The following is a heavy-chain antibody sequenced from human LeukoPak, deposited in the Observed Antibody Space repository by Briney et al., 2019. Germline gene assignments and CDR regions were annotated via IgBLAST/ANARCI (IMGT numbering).Heavy chain of an antibody. CDR2: IYPGDSDT. V-gene: IGHV5-51*01. Sequence: GESLKISCKGSGYSFTSYWIGWVRQMPGKGLEWMGIIYPGDSDTRYSPSFQGQVTISADKSISTAYLQWSSLKASDTAMYYCARLAGDIVVVVAATGDAFDIWGQGTMVTVSS. D-gene: IGHD2-15*01. J-gene: IGHJ3*02. CDR3: ARLAGDIVVVVAATGDAFDI. CDR1: GYSFTSYW.